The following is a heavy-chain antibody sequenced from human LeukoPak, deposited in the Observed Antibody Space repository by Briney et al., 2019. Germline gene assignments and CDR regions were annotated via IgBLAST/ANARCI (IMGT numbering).Heavy chain of an antibody. CDR1: GGSISSSSYY. J-gene: IGHJ4*02. CDR2: IYYSGST. Sequence: PSETLSLTCTVSGGSISSSSYYWGWIRQPPGEGLEWIGSIYYSGSTYYNPSLKSRVTISVDTSKNQFSLKLSSVTAADTAVYYCARVVVVVAATHSRVFDYWGQGTLVTVSS. V-gene: IGHV4-39*07. CDR3: ARVVVVVAATHSRVFDY. D-gene: IGHD2-15*01.